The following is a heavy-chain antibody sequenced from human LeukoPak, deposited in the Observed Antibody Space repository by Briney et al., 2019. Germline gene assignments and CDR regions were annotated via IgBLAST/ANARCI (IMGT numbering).Heavy chain of an antibody. D-gene: IGHD3-3*01. Sequence: ASVKVSCKASGYTFTSYAMNWVRQAPGQGPEWMGWINTNTGNPTYAQGFTGRFVFSLDTSVSTAYLQISSLKAEDTAVYYCARDLTYYDFWSGQYYGMDVWGQGTTVTVSS. CDR1: GYTFTSYA. V-gene: IGHV7-4-1*02. CDR2: INTNTGNP. CDR3: ARDLTYYDFWSGQYYGMDV. J-gene: IGHJ6*02.